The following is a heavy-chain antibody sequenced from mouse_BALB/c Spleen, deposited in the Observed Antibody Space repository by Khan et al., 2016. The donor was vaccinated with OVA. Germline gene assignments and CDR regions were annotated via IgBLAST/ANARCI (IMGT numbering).Heavy chain of an antibody. CDR3: AIRGYFYY. V-gene: IGHV1S137*01. CDR1: GYTFTDYS. J-gene: IGHJ2*01. Sequence: QVRLQQSGPELVRPGVSVKISCKGSGYTFTDYSMHWVKQSPAKSLEWIGFISTDSVNTNYNQKFKGKATLTVDKSSSTAYMELTRMTSEDSAIYYCAIRGYFYYWGQGTTLTVSS. CDR2: ISTDSVNT.